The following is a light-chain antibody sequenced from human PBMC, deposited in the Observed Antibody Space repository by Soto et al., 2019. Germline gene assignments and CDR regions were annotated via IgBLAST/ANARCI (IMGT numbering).Light chain of an antibody. CDR2: GAS. CDR1: QIFSSTS. CDR3: QQYNSAPRT. V-gene: IGKV3-20*01. Sequence: EVVVTQSPGTLSLSPGERATLSCRASQIFSSTSLAWYQRKPGQAPRLLIYGASNRATGLPDRFSGSGAGTDFIRTISRLEREEFAVYYWQQYNSAPRTVGQGTKGDIK. J-gene: IGKJ1*01.